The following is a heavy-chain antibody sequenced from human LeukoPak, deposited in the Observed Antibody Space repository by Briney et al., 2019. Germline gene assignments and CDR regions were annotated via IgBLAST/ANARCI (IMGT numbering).Heavy chain of an antibody. CDR3: ARAARADCTSPTCHSWLAP. J-gene: IGHJ5*02. Sequence: GGSLRLSCAASGFTLCNSWIYWVRQAPGQGLVWVSRINSDGSTTTYADSVKGRFTISRDNAKNTLYLQMNSLRAEDTAVYYCARAARADCTSPTCHSWLAPWGQGTQVTVSS. V-gene: IGHV3-74*01. CDR1: GFTLCNSW. D-gene: IGHD2/OR15-2a*01. CDR2: INSDGSTT.